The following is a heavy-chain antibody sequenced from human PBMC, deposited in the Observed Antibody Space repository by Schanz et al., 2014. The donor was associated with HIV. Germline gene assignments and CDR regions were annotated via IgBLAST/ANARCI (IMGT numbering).Heavy chain of an antibody. J-gene: IGHJ4*02. CDR1: GFTFSSYA. CDR2: IWYDGNNK. Sequence: QVQPVESGGGVVQPGRSLRLSCTASGFTFSSYAIHWVRQAPGKGLEWVAVIWYDGNNKSYADSVKGRFTISRDNSKNTLYLQMNSLRAEDTAVYYCARVPRWLQPHFDYWGQGILVTVSS. CDR3: ARVPRWLQPHFDY. D-gene: IGHD5-12*01. V-gene: IGHV3-33*01.